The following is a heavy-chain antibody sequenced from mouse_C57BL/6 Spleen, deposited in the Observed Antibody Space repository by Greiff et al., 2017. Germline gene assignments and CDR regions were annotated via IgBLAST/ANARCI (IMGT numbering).Heavy chain of an antibody. Sequence: VQLQQSGPGLVAPSPSLSISCTASGFSLTSYAISWVRQPPGKGLEWLGVIWTGGGTNYNSALKSRLSISKANSKSQVFLKMNSLQTDDTARYYCARRSTTDYAMDYWGQGTSVTVSS. CDR1: GFSLTSYA. D-gene: IGHD1-1*01. CDR3: ARRSTTDYAMDY. J-gene: IGHJ4*01. V-gene: IGHV2-9-1*01. CDR2: IWTGGGT.